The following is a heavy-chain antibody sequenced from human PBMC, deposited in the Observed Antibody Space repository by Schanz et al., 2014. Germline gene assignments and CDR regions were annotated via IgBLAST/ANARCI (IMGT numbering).Heavy chain of an antibody. CDR1: GFTFDPYA. V-gene: IGHV3-33*08. CDR3: ARGIITMVRGGDVGAFDT. Sequence: QVQLVESGGGVVQPGGSLRLSCAASGFTFDPYAMHWVRQAPGKGLEWVALISYDGSSKNHADSVQGRFTISRDNSKNALYLQMDSLRAEDTAVYYCARGIITMVRGGDVGAFDTWGQGTMVTVSS. CDR2: ISYDGSSK. J-gene: IGHJ3*02. D-gene: IGHD3-10*01.